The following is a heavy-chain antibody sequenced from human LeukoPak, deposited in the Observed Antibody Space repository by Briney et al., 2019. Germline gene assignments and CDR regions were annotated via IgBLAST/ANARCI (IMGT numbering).Heavy chain of an antibody. Sequence: SETLSLTCTVSGGSISSSKYSWGWIRQPPGKGLEWIGSIHYSGNTYYNPSLKSRVTISVDTSKNQFSLTLTSVTAAATSVYYCAKRRGDGDYRPDSWGQGTLVAVSS. D-gene: IGHD4-17*01. CDR2: IHYSGNT. J-gene: IGHJ5*01. CDR1: GGSISSSKYS. V-gene: IGHV4-39*01. CDR3: AKRRGDGDYRPDS.